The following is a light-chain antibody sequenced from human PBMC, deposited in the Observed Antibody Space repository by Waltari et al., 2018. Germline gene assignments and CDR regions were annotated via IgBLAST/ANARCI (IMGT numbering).Light chain of an antibody. J-gene: IGLJ2*01. CDR1: SSDIGGYNY. Sequence: QSALTQPASVSGSPGQSITISCTGTSSDIGGYNYVSWYQQHPGKAPKVMIWEVNYRPSGVSDRFSGSKSDNTASLIISGLQAEDEAVYYCSSYTRVGTLVFGGGTKLTVL. CDR2: EVN. V-gene: IGLV2-14*01. CDR3: SSYTRVGTLV.